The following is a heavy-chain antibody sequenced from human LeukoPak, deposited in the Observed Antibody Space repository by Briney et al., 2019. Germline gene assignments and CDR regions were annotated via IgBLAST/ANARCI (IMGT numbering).Heavy chain of an antibody. V-gene: IGHV3-23*01. CDR2: VSGSGGST. D-gene: IGHD2-15*01. Sequence: ETLSLTCTVSGGSISSGSYYWGWIRQPPGKGLEWVSAVSGSGGSTYYADSVKGRFTISRDNSKNTLYLQMNSLGADDTAVYYCARGGVRYCSGGSCYRLYYFDYWGQGTLVTVSS. CDR1: GGSISSGSYY. J-gene: IGHJ4*02. CDR3: ARGGVRYCSGGSCYRLYYFDY.